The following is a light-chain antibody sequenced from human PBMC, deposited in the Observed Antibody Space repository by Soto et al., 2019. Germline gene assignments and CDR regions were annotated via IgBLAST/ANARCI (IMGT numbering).Light chain of an antibody. J-gene: IGKJ3*01. CDR1: QSISSY. CDR2: AAS. Sequence: DIQMTQSPSSLSASVGDRVTITCRASQSISSYLNWYQQKPGKATKLLIYAASSLQSGVPSRFSGSRSGTEFTLTISSLQPEDFATYYCQQSYSTPRITFGPGTKVDIK. V-gene: IGKV1-39*01. CDR3: QQSYSTPRIT.